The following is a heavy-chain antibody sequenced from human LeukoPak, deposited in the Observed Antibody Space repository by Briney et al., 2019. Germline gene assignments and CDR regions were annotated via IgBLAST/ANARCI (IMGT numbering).Heavy chain of an antibody. Sequence: ASVKVSCKASGYTFTSYYMHWVRQAPGQGLEWMGIINPSGGSTSYAQKSQGRVTMTRDMSTSTVYMELSSLRSEDTAVYYCAREYSYDAFDIWGQGTMVTVSS. V-gene: IGHV1-46*01. J-gene: IGHJ3*02. D-gene: IGHD5-18*01. CDR1: GYTFTSYY. CDR3: AREYSYDAFDI. CDR2: INPSGGST.